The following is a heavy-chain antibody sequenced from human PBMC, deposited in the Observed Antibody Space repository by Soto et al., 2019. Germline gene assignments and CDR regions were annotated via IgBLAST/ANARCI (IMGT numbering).Heavy chain of an antibody. CDR2: ISSRRTSK. V-gene: IGHV3-48*02. CDR3: ARDYLYAFDI. Sequence: EVQLVESGGGLVQPGGSLRLSCAASGFTFSSYSMNWVRQAPGKGLEWVSYISSRRTSKYYEDSVRGRFTISRDNAKNSLYLQMNSLRDDDTAVYYCARDYLYAFDIWGQGTMVTVSP. CDR1: GFTFSSYS. J-gene: IGHJ3*02.